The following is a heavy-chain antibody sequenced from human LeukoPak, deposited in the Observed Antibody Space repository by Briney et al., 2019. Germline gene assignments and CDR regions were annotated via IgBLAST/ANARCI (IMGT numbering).Heavy chain of an antibody. CDR3: ARFTWESPFDY. CDR1: GGSIRSYY. Sequence: PSETLSLTCTVSGGSIRSYYWSWIRQPPGKGLEWIGYIYYSGSTNYNTSLKSRVTISVDTSKNQFSLKLSSATAADTAVYYCARFTWESPFDYWGQGTLVTVSS. D-gene: IGHD1-26*01. CDR2: IYYSGST. V-gene: IGHV4-59*01. J-gene: IGHJ4*02.